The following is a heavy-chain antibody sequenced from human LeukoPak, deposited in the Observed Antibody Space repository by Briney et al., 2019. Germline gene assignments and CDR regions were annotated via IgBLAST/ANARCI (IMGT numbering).Heavy chain of an antibody. CDR3: ARMGATVTTLRD. V-gene: IGHV3-30*04. CDR2: ISYDGSNK. J-gene: IGHJ4*02. Sequence: PGRSLRLSCAASGFTFSSYAMRWVRQAPGKGLEWVAVISYDGSNKYYADSVKGRFTISRDNSKNTLYLQMNSLRVEDTAVYYCARMGATVTTLRDWGQGTLVTVSS. D-gene: IGHD4-17*01. CDR1: GFTFSSYA.